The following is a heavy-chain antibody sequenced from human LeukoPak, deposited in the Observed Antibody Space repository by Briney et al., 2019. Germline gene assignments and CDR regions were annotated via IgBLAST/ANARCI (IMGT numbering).Heavy chain of an antibody. Sequence: GGSLRLSCAASGFTVSTNYMTWVRQAPGKGLEWVSVLFRGGSTYYADSVKGRFTISRDDSKNTLYLQMNSLRAEDMAVYYCARGHDTSGYYYPPTWFDPWGQGTLVTVSP. D-gene: IGHD3-22*01. J-gene: IGHJ5*02. V-gene: IGHV3-53*01. CDR1: GFTVSTNY. CDR3: ARGHDTSGYYYPPTWFDP. CDR2: LFRGGST.